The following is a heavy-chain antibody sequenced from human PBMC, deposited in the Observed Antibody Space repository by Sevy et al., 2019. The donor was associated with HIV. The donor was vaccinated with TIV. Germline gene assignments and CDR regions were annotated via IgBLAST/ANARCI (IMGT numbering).Heavy chain of an antibody. V-gene: IGHV3-53*01. CDR1: GFTVSSNF. CDR3: ARGKHVSDYSGSFDY. D-gene: IGHD2-21*01. CDR2: IWLTGAT. Sequence: GGSLRLSCTVSGFTVSSNFISWVRQAPGKGLEWVSVIWLTGATYYADSVKGRFTISRDNSKNTVYLDMNSLRAEDTAVYYCARGKHVSDYSGSFDYWGQGTLVTVSS. J-gene: IGHJ4*02.